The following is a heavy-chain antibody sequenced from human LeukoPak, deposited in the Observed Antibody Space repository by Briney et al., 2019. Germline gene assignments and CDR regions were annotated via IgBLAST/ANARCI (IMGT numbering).Heavy chain of an antibody. Sequence: QTGGSLRLSCAASGFTFSSYAMSWVRQAPGKGLEWVSAISGGGGSTYYADSVKGRFTISRDNSKNTLYLQMNSLRDEDTAVYYCWEARVEMATISEFDYWGQGTLVTVSS. CDR3: WEARVEMATISEFDY. CDR2: ISGGGGST. J-gene: IGHJ4*02. V-gene: IGHV3-23*01. D-gene: IGHD5-24*01. CDR1: GFTFSSYA.